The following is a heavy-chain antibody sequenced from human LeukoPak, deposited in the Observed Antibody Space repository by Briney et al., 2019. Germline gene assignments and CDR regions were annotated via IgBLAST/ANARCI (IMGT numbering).Heavy chain of an antibody. CDR1: GYTFTSYG. V-gene: IGHV1-18*01. Sequence: ASVKVSCKASGYTFTSYGMSWVRQAPGQGLEWMGWISADGGNTNYAQKLQGRVTMTTDTSTSTAYMELRSLRADDTAVYYCAGGRYSPRLSPTMNYYYYYYMDAWGKGTAVTVSS. CDR3: AGGRYSPRLSPTMNYYYYYYMDA. D-gene: IGHD5-18*01. J-gene: IGHJ6*03. CDR2: ISADGGNT.